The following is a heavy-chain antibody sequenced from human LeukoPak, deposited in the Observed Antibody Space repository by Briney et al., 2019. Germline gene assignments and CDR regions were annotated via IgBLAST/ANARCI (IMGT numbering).Heavy chain of an antibody. V-gene: IGHV3-20*04. J-gene: IGHJ6*03. CDR1: GFTFDDFA. CDR3: ARDPYSGNYGNDYYYYMDV. Sequence: GGSLRLSCAASGFTFDDFAMSWVRQAPGKGLEWVSGINWNGGSTGYADSVKGRFTISRDNAKNSLYLEMNSLTAQDTALYYCARDPYSGNYGNDYYYYMDVWGKGTTVTISS. D-gene: IGHD1-26*01. CDR2: INWNGGST.